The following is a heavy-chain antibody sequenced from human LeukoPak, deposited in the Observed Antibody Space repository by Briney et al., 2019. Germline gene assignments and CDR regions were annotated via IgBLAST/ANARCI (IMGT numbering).Heavy chain of an antibody. CDR1: GFTFSSYW. J-gene: IGHJ4*02. Sequence: GGSLRLSCAASGFTFSSYWMSWVRQAPGKGLEWVANIKQDGSEKYYVDSVKGRFTISRDNAKNSLYLQMNSLRAEDTAVYYCSRAGILVFGVIINSESYYFDYWGQGNLVNVSS. CDR2: IKQDGSEK. V-gene: IGHV3-7*05. CDR3: SRAGILVFGVIINSESYYFDY. D-gene: IGHD3-3*01.